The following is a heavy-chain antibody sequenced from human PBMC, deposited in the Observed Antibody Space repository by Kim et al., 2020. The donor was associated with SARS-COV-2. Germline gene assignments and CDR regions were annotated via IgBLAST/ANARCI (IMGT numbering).Heavy chain of an antibody. Sequence: GGSLRLSCAASGFTFSSYAMHWVRQAPGKGLEWVAVISYDGSNKYYADSVKGRFTISRDNSKNTLYLQMNSLRAEDTAVYYCARGNHADYYYGMDVWGQGTTVTVSS. J-gene: IGHJ6*02. CDR1: GFTFSSYA. V-gene: IGHV3-30-3*01. CDR3: ARGNHADYYYGMDV. CDR2: ISYDGSNK.